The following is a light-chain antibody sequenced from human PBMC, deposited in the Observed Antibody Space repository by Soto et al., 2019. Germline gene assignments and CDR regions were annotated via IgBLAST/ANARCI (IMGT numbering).Light chain of an antibody. V-gene: IGKV1-33*01. CDR2: DAS. CDR3: QQYSHLIT. J-gene: IGKJ5*01. Sequence: IEMTQSPSSLSSSVGDIFTITCQASQDISNYLNWYQQKLGKAPKLLIYDASNLETGVPSRFSGSGSGTDFTFTISSLQPEDIATYYCQQYSHLITFGQGTRLEIK. CDR1: QDISNY.